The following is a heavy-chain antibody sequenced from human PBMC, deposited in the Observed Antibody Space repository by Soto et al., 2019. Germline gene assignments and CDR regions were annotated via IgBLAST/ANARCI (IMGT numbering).Heavy chain of an antibody. CDR2: INHSGST. CDR1: GGSFSGYY. J-gene: IGHJ6*02. CDR3: ARVISAKQWLVQPSQYYYYYGMDV. V-gene: IGHV4-34*01. D-gene: IGHD6-19*01. Sequence: PSETLSLTCAVYGGSFSGYYWSWIRQPPGKGLEWIGEINHSGSTNYNPSLKSRVTISVDTSKNQFSLKLSSVTAADTAVYYCARVISAKQWLVQPSQYYYYYGMDVWGQGTTVTVSS.